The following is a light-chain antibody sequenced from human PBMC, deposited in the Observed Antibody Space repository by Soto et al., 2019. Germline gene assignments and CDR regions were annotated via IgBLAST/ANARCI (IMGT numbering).Light chain of an antibody. CDR2: AAS. J-gene: IGKJ5*01. CDR1: QDINTY. CDR3: QQHKGYPFT. V-gene: IGKV1-9*01. Sequence: DIELTQSPSFLSASVGDRVTITCRASQDINTYLAWYQQKPGKAPKLLIFAASTLPNGAPSRFSGSGSGTESAVTITNLQPEDFATFYSQQHKGYPFTFGQGTLLDIK.